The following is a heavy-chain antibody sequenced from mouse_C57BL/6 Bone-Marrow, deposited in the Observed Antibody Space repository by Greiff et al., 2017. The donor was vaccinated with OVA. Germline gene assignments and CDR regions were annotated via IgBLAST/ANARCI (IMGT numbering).Heavy chain of an antibody. J-gene: IGHJ3*01. CDR2: IYPGDGDT. CDR1: GYAFSSSW. D-gene: IGHD2-4*01. Sequence: QVQLQQSGPELVKPGASVKISCKASGYAFSSSWMNWVKQRPGKGLEWIGRIYPGDGDTNYNGKFKGKATLTADKSSSTAYMQLSSLTSEDSAVYFCARSIYYDYDGWFAYWGQGTLVTVSA. V-gene: IGHV1-82*01. CDR3: ARSIYYDYDGWFAY.